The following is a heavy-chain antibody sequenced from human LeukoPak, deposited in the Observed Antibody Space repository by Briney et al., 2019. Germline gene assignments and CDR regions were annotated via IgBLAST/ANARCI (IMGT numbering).Heavy chain of an antibody. CDR3: ARDTGSSWYYFDY. V-gene: IGHV3-30-3*01. CDR1: GFTFDDYT. D-gene: IGHD6-13*01. Sequence: GGSLRLSCAASGFTFDDYTMHWVRQAPGKGLEWVAVISYDGSNKYYADSVRGRFTISRDNSKNTLYLQMNSLRAEDTAVYYCARDTGSSWYYFDYWGQGTLVTVSS. J-gene: IGHJ4*02. CDR2: ISYDGSNK.